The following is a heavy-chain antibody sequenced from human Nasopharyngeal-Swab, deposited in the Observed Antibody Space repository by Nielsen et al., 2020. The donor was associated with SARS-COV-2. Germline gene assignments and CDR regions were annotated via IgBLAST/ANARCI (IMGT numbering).Heavy chain of an antibody. J-gene: IGHJ6*02. CDR2: ISSTRSTI. V-gene: IGHV3-48*02. CDR3: ARGTDASSLRYDFWSDYDYNGMDV. CDR1: GFTFSSYS. D-gene: IGHD3-3*01. Sequence: GGSLRLSCAASGFTFSSYSMNWVRQAPGKGLEWVSYISSTRSTIYYADSVKGRFTISRDNAKSSLYLQMNSLRDEDTAVYYCARGTDASSLRYDFWSDYDYNGMDVWGQGTTVTVSS.